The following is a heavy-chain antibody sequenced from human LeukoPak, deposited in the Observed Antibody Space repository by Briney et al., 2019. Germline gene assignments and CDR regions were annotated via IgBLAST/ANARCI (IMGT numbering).Heavy chain of an antibody. V-gene: IGHV3-23*01. CDR2: FSGSGGST. Sequence: PGGSLRLSCAASGFTFSSYAMSWVRQAPGKGLEWVSGFSGSGGSTYYVDSVKGRFTISRDNSKNTMYLQMNSLRAEDTAVYYCAKDSGGSRYDYWGQGTLVTVSS. CDR3: AKDSGGSRYDY. D-gene: IGHD2-15*01. CDR1: GFTFSSYA. J-gene: IGHJ4*02.